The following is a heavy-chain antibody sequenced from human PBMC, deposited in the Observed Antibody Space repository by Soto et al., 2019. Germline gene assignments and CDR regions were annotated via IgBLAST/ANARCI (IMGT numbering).Heavy chain of an antibody. CDR2: IYWDDDN. D-gene: IGHD6-19*01. V-gene: IGHV2-5*02. CDR1: GFPLNSTAVG. Sequence: QITLKESGPTLVKPTQTLTLTCTFSGFPLNSTAVGVNWIRQPPGKALEWLALIYWDDDNHYSPSLKSRLTITKDTSRDQVVLTMTNMDPVDTATYYCAHGSGWLSDYWGQGTLVTVSS. CDR3: AHGSGWLSDY. J-gene: IGHJ4*02.